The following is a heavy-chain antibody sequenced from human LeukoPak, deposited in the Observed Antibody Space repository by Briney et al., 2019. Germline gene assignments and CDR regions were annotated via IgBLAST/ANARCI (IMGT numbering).Heavy chain of an antibody. CDR1: GFTVSTDH. CDR3: ARVWELSFDY. J-gene: IGHJ4*02. V-gene: IGHV3-53*01. D-gene: IGHD3-16*02. CDR2: SYNNNIS. Sequence: GGSLRLSCAASGFTVSTDHMSWVRQAPGKGLEWVAVSYNNNISQYAESVKGRFTISRDNSKNTSDLQMNSLRAEDTALYYCARVWELSFDYWGQGTLVTVSS.